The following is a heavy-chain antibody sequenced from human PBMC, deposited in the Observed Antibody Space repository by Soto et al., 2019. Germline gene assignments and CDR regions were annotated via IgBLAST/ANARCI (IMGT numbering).Heavy chain of an antibody. CDR3: ARDLAAGTCDY. J-gene: IGHJ4*02. CDR1: GYTFTSYG. D-gene: IGHD6-13*01. V-gene: IGHV1-18*01. CDR2: ISVHNGNT. Sequence: QVQLVQSGAAVKKPGASVKVSCKASGYTFTSYGISWVRQAPGQGLEWMGWISVHNGNTNYAQKLQGRVTMTTDTSTSTAYVELRSLRSDDTAVYYCARDLAAGTCDYWGQGTLVTVSS.